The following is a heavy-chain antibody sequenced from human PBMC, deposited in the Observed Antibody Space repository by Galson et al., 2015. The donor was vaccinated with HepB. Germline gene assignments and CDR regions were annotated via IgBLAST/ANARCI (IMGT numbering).Heavy chain of an antibody. V-gene: IGHV2-5*02. Sequence: PALVKPTQTLTLTCTFSGFSLSTTGVGVGWIRQPPGRALECLALIYWDDDKRYNPSLQSRLTITKDTSRNQVVLTMTNMDPVDTATYYCAHRIVGYRGGRNTGVFDYWGQGSLVTVSS. J-gene: IGHJ4*02. CDR1: GFSLSTTGVG. D-gene: IGHD1-26*01. CDR3: AHRIVGYRGGRNTGVFDY. CDR2: IYWDDDK.